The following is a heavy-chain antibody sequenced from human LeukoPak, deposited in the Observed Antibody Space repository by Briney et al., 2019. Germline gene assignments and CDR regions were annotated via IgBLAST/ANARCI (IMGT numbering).Heavy chain of an antibody. CDR1: GGTFSSYA. Sequence: SVKVSCMASGGTFSSYAISWVRQAPGQGLEWMGGIIPIFGTANYAQKFQGRVTITADESTSTAYMELSSLRSEDTAVYYCASNDIVVVPAAAYNWFDPWGQGTLVTVSS. D-gene: IGHD2-2*01. CDR2: IIPIFGTA. V-gene: IGHV1-69*13. J-gene: IGHJ5*02. CDR3: ASNDIVVVPAAAYNWFDP.